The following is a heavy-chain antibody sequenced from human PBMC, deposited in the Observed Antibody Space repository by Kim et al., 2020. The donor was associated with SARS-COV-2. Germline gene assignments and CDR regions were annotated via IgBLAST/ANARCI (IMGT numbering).Heavy chain of an antibody. D-gene: IGHD3-10*01. CDR2: IYPGDSDT. CDR1: GYSFTSYW. CDR3: ARGGSGSQNYRGYYYYYYGMDV. Sequence: GESLKISCKGSGYSFTSYWIGWVRQMPGKGLEWMGIIYPGDSDTRYSPSFQGQVTISADKSISTAYLQWSSLKASDTAMYYCARGGSGSQNYRGYYYYYYGMDVWGQGTTVTVSS. V-gene: IGHV5-51*01. J-gene: IGHJ6*02.